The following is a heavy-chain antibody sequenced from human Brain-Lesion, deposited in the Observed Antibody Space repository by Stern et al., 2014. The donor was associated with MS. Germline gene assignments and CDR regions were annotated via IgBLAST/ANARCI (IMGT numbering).Heavy chain of an antibody. CDR3: ARDPRRGGLSGYYHGMDV. V-gene: IGHV4-4*02. Sequence: VQLVQSGPGLVKPTGTLTLTCTVSGASLSNTQMWAWVRQSPREGPVGFGVTYQSGSANYTPSLRSRVTISVDRSKNSFSLKLNSVTAADTAVYYCARDPRRGGLSGYYHGMDVWGQGTTVTVSS. CDR1: GASLSNTQM. J-gene: IGHJ6*02. D-gene: IGHD3-10*01. CDR2: TYQSGSA.